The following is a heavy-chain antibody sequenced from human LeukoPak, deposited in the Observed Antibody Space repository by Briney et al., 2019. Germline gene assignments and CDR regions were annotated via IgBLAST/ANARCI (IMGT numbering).Heavy chain of an antibody. D-gene: IGHD3-10*01. J-gene: IGHJ6*04. CDR1: GYTFTGYY. CDR3: ARAEITMVRGVTPFGMDV. V-gene: IGHV1-2*04. Sequence: ASVTVSCKASGYTFTGYYMHWVRQAPGQGLEWMGWINPNSGGTNYAQTFQGWVTMTRDTSISTAYMELSRLRSDDTAVYYCARAEITMVRGVTPFGMDVWGKGTTVTVSS. CDR2: INPNSGGT.